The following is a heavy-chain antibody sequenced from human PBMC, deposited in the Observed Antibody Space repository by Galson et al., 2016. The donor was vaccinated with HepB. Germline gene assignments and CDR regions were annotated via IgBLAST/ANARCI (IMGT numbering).Heavy chain of an antibody. CDR3: ASTPPRTYYDFWSGYLEA. CDR1: GAPLSDSY. J-gene: IGHJ5*02. V-gene: IGHV4-59*08. Sequence: SETLSLTCSVSGAPLSDSYWNWIRRPPGKGLEWIGYAHYSGTTNYKPSLKSRVTIFVDRSKNHISLELSSVTAADTAVYYCASTPPRTYYDFWSGYLEAWGQGTLVTVSS. D-gene: IGHD3-3*01. CDR2: AHYSGTT.